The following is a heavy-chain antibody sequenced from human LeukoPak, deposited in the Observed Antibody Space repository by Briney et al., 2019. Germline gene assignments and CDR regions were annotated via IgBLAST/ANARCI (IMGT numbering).Heavy chain of an antibody. CDR3: AKESGWIQFID. D-gene: IGHD5-24*01. CDR1: GFTYSTFG. V-gene: IGHV3-23*01. Sequence: GGPVSLPCAVCGFTYSTFGVIGARDAPEEAGECGSGVTPSDDPTYNAHSVTGRFIISRDNSKKAMYLQMNSLRAKDTGVYYCAKESGWIQFIDWGQGTPVTVS. J-gene: IGHJ4*02. CDR2: VTPSDDPT.